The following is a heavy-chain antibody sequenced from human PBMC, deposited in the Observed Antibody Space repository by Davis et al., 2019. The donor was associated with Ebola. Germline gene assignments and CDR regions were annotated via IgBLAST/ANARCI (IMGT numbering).Heavy chain of an antibody. CDR1: GGTFSSYG. CDR3: ARDIAVAGDY. V-gene: IGHV1-69*06. J-gene: IGHJ4*02. D-gene: IGHD6-19*01. Sequence: AASVKVSCKASGGTFSSYGISWVRQAPGQGLEWMGGIIPIFGTTNYAQKFQGRVTIIADKSTSTAYMELSSLRSEDTAVYYCARDIAVAGDYWGQGTLVTVSS. CDR2: IIPIFGTT.